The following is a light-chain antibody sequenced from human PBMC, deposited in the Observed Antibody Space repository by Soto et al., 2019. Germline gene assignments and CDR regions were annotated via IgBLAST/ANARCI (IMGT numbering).Light chain of an antibody. V-gene: IGKV3-20*01. CDR1: KSARNNY. Sequence: EIVLSQSLLTLCLSPEERATLSCRASKSARNNYLAWYQQRPGQAPRLLIYAASSRATGIPDRFSGSGSGTDFTLTISRLEPEDFAVYYCQQYGTSPRTFGQGTKVDI. CDR2: AAS. J-gene: IGKJ1*01. CDR3: QQYGTSPRT.